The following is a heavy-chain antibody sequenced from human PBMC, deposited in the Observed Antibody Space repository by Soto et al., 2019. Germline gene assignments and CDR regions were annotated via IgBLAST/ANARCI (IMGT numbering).Heavy chain of an antibody. V-gene: IGHV3-48*02. CDR2: ISSSSSTI. CDR1: GFTFRTYS. J-gene: IGHJ4*02. CDR3: ARLRSEYSGYAPADF. Sequence: EVQLVESGGGLVQPGGSLRLSCAASGFTFRTYSMKWVRQAPGKGLEWLSYISSSSSTIYYADSVKGRFTISRDNAKNSLFLQMNSLRDDDTAVYYCARLRSEYSGYAPADFWGQGALVTVSS. D-gene: IGHD5-12*01.